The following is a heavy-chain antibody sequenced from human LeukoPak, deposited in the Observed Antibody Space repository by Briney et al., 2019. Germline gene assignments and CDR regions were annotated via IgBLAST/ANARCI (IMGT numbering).Heavy chain of an antibody. V-gene: IGHV4-59*01. Sequence: PSETLSLTCAVYGGSFSGNYWSWIRQPPGKGLEWIGYIYYSGSTNYNPSLKSRVTISVDTSKNQFSLKLSSVTAADTAVYYCARETKATVTTTPYYYYYMDVWGKGTTVTVSS. CDR1: GGSFSGNY. CDR2: IYYSGST. D-gene: IGHD4-17*01. J-gene: IGHJ6*03. CDR3: ARETKATVTTTPYYYYYMDV.